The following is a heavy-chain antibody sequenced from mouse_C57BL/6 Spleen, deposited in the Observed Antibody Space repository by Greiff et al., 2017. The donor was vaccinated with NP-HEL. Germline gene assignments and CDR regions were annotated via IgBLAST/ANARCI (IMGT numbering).Heavy chain of an antibody. D-gene: IGHD2-3*01. CDR2: IDPSDSYT. Sequence: QVQLQQPGAELVMPGASVKLSCKASGYTFTSYWMHWVKQRPGQGLEWIGEIDPSDSYTNYNQKFKGKSTLTVDKSSSTAYMQLSSLTSEDSAVYYCARSNDGYYAAWFAYWGQGTLVTVSA. V-gene: IGHV1-69*01. CDR1: GYTFTSYW. CDR3: ARSNDGYYAAWFAY. J-gene: IGHJ3*01.